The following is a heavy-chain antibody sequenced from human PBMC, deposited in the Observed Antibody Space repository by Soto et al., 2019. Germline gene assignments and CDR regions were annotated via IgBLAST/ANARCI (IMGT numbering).Heavy chain of an antibody. CDR1: GGSISSDY. V-gene: IGHV4-59*01. Sequence: SETLSLTCSVSGGSISSDYWSWIRQPPGKGLQWIGYISYSGTTNYIPSLKSRVTISVDTSKNQFSLKLRSVTAADTAVYYCVRGRRGNSTGYYYQSSFDYWGQGTPVTVSS. CDR2: ISYSGTT. D-gene: IGHD3-22*01. J-gene: IGHJ4*02. CDR3: VRGRRGNSTGYYYQSSFDY.